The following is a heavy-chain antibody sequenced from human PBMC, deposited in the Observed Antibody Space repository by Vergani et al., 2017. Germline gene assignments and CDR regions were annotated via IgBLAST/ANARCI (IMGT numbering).Heavy chain of an antibody. Sequence: EVQLLESGGSLKQPGGSVRLSCAASGFTFSTYVMHWVRQAPGKGLEWVSALTGGGGSTYYADSFKGRFIISRDNSRDTLYLQMNSLRPEDTATYYCVEDAVSYETFFDSWGQGTLVTVSS. CDR3: VEDAVSYETFFDS. CDR2: LTGGGGST. D-gene: IGHD1-26*01. J-gene: IGHJ4*02. CDR1: GFTFSTYV. V-gene: IGHV3-23*01.